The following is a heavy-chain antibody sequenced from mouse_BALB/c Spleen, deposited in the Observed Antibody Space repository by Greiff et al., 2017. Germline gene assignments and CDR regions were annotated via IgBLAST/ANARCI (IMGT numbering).Heavy chain of an antibody. D-gene: IGHD4-1*01. CDR2: ISSGSSTI. V-gene: IGHV5-17*02. J-gene: IGHJ2*01. Sequence: EVMLVESGGGLVQPGGSRKLSCAASGFTFSSFGMHWVRQAPEKGLEWVAYISSGSSTIYYADTVKGRFTISRDNPKNTLFLQMTSLRSEDTAMYYCARVWDWYFDYWGQGTTLTVSS. CDR3: ARVWDWYFDY. CDR1: GFTFSSFG.